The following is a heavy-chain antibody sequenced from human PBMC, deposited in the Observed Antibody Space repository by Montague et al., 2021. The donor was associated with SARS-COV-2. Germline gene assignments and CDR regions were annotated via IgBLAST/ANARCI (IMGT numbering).Heavy chain of an antibody. Sequence: SLSLSFSASGFTFTSYAMSWVRQAPGKGLEWVSGISSSGGCIYYADSVKGRFTISRDNSDNSLYLQMNSLRADDTAVYYCAKSGGLGAAMARFDFDLWGQGTLATVSS. CDR3: AKSGGLGAAMARFDFDL. V-gene: IGHV3-23*01. D-gene: IGHD6-25*01. J-gene: IGHJ4*01. CDR1: GFTFTSYA. CDR2: ISSSGGCI.